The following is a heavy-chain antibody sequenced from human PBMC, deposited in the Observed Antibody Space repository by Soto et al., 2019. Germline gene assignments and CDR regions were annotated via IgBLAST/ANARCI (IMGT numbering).Heavy chain of an antibody. CDR1: GGSISSYY. V-gene: IGHV4-59*01. D-gene: IGHD5-12*01. Sequence: SETLSLTCTVSGGSISSYYLTWIRQPPGKGLEWIGYIYYSGTTNYNPSLKSRVTISVDTSKNQFSLKLSSVTAADTAVYYCARVEMAAITPAGYFDYWGQGTLVTVYS. CDR2: IYYSGTT. CDR3: ARVEMAAITPAGYFDY. J-gene: IGHJ4*02.